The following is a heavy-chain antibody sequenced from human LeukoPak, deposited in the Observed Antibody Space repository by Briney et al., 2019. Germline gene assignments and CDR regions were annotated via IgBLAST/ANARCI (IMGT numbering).Heavy chain of an antibody. CDR3: AKDMGCSSTSCYNDAFDI. CDR2: ISWNSGSI. D-gene: IGHD2-2*01. Sequence: GGSLRLSCAASGFTFDGYAMHWVRQAPGKGLEWVSGISWNSGSIGYADSVKGRFTLSRDDAKNSLYLQMNSLRAEDMALYYCAKDMGCSSTSCYNDAFDIWGQGTMVTVSS. CDR1: GFTFDGYA. V-gene: IGHV3-9*03. J-gene: IGHJ3*02.